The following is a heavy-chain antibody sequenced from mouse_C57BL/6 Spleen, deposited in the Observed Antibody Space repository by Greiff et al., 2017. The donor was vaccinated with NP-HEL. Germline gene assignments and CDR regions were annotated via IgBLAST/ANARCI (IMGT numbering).Heavy chain of an antibody. Sequence: EVHLVESEGGLVQPGSSMKLSCTASGFTFSDYYMAWVRQVPEKGLEWVANINYDGSSTYYLDSLKSRFIISRDNAKNILYLQMSRLKSEDTATYYFARDVHYGNSSYYAMDYWGQGTSVTVSS. D-gene: IGHD1-1*01. CDR2: INYDGSST. CDR3: ARDVHYGNSSYYAMDY. CDR1: GFTFSDYY. J-gene: IGHJ4*01. V-gene: IGHV5-16*01.